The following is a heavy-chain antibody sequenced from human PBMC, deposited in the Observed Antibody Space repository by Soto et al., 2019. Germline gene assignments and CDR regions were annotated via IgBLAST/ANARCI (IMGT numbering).Heavy chain of an antibody. Sequence: PSETLSLTCTVSGGSIRVTDYFWGWIRQPPGKALEWIASIYHSGSTYYNPSLKSRVTMSVDTSNNQFALTLNSVTAADTDVYFCARDSGWFDPWGQGKLVTV. CDR1: GGSIRVTDYF. J-gene: IGHJ5*02. D-gene: IGHD7-27*01. V-gene: IGHV4-39*01. CDR2: IYHSGST. CDR3: ARDSGWFDP.